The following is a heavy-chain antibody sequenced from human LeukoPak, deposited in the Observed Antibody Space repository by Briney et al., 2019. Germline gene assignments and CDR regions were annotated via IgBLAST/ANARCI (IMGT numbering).Heavy chain of an antibody. CDR1: GFTFSSYW. J-gene: IGHJ4*02. CDR2: INSDGSST. V-gene: IGHV3-74*01. D-gene: IGHD3-22*01. Sequence: GGSLRLSCAASGFTFSSYWMHWVRHAPGKGLVWVSRINSDGSSTSYADSVKGRFTISRDNAKNTLYLQMNSLRAEDTAVYYCARSLYYDSSGYFTRLDYWGQGTLVTVSS. CDR3: ARSLYYDSSGYFTRLDY.